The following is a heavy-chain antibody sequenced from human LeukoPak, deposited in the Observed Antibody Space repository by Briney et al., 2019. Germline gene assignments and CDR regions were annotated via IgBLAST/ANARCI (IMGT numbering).Heavy chain of an antibody. CDR1: GFTFSSYS. Sequence: GGSLRLSCAASGFTFSSYSINWVRQAPGKGPEWVSSISSSSSYIYYADSVKGRFTISRDNAKNSLYLQMNSLRAEDTAVYYCARDAIGYCSSTSCYGDYWGQGTLVTVSS. D-gene: IGHD2-2*01. J-gene: IGHJ4*02. CDR3: ARDAIGYCSSTSCYGDY. CDR2: ISSSSSYI. V-gene: IGHV3-21*01.